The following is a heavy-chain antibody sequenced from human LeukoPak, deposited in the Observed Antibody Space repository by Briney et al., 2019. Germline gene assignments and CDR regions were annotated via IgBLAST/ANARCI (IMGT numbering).Heavy chain of an antibody. D-gene: IGHD3-3*02. Sequence: TTSETLSLTCTVSGASIRSHHWSWIRQPPGKGLEWIGYMFDSGRIKDNPSLNNRVTVSADTSKNQFSLRLTSVTPADTAVYYCATIKRGSIFGYFDFWGQGILVTVSS. V-gene: IGHV4-59*11. J-gene: IGHJ4*02. CDR1: GASIRSHH. CDR2: MFDSGRI. CDR3: ATIKRGSIFGYFDF.